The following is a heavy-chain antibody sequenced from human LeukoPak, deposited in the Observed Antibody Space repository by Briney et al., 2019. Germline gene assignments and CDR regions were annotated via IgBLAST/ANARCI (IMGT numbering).Heavy chain of an antibody. Sequence: GGSLRLSCAASGFTVSSNYMNWVRQAPGKGLEWVSVIYSGGSTYYADSVKGRFTISRDNSKNTLYLQMNSLRAEDTAVYYCARDRDADWFDPWGQGTLVTVSS. J-gene: IGHJ5*02. CDR3: ARDRDADWFDP. CDR1: GFTVSSNY. V-gene: IGHV3-53*01. CDR2: IYSGGST. D-gene: IGHD3-10*01.